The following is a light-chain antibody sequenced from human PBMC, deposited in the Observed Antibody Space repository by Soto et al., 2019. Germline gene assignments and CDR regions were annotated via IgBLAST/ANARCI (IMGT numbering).Light chain of an antibody. CDR2: GAS. Sequence: EIVLTQSPGTLSLSPGERATLSCRASQSVRSSYLAWYQQKPGQAPRLLISGASSRATGIPDRCSGSGSGTDFTLTISRLEPEDFAVYYCQQYGSSPITFGQGTRLEIK. CDR3: QQYGSSPIT. CDR1: QSVRSSY. J-gene: IGKJ5*01. V-gene: IGKV3-20*01.